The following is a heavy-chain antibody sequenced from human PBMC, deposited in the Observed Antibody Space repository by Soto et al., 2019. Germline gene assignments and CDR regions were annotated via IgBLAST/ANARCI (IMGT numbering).Heavy chain of an antibody. CDR2: IIPIFGTA. D-gene: IGHD3-10*01. CDR3: ARGGKMVRGVINYYYYYGMDV. J-gene: IGHJ6*02. Sequence: GXSVKVSCTASGGTFISYAIIWVRQAPGQGLEWMGGIIPIFGTANYAQKFQGRVTITADESTSTAYMELSSLRSEDTAVYYCARGGKMVRGVINYYYYYGMDVWGQGTTVTVSS. V-gene: IGHV1-69*01. CDR1: GGTFISYA.